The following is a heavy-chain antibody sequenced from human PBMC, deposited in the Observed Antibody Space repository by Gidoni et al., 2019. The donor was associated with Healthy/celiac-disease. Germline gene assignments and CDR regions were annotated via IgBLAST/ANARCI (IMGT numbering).Heavy chain of an antibody. J-gene: IGHJ4*02. CDR1: GYSISSGYY. V-gene: IGHV4-38-2*02. CDR2: IYHSGST. CDR3: AREEEEFDY. Sequence: QVQLPESGPGLVKPSETLSLTCAVSGYSISSGYYWGWIRQPPGKGLEWIGRIYHSGSTYYNPSLKSRVTISVDTSKNQFSLKLSSVTAADTAVYYCAREEEEFDYWGQGTLVTVSS.